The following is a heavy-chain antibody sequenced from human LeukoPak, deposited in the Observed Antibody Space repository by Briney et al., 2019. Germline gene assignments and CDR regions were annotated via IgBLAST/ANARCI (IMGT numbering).Heavy chain of an antibody. CDR2: MRYDGSNK. CDR1: GFTFSSYG. D-gene: IGHD2-2*01. CDR3: ARAIDQPPPPVFMDV. Sequence: GGSLRLSCAASGFTFSSYGMHWVRQAPGKGLEWVAFMRYDGSNKYYADSVKGRFTISRDNSKNTLYLQMNSLRDEHTAVSYRARAIDQPPPPVFMDVWGKGTTLTVSS. J-gene: IGHJ6*03. V-gene: IGHV3-30*02.